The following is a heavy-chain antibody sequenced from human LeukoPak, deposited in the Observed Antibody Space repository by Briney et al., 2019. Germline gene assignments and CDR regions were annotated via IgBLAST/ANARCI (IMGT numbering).Heavy chain of an antibody. D-gene: IGHD3/OR15-3a*01. Sequence: GGSLRLSCAASGFTFSSYSMLWVRQAPGKGLEWVSYISSSSSTIYYADSVKGRFTISRDNAKNSLYLQMNSLRAEDTAVYYCARDRGDFWTGYYTNYFDYWGQGTLVTVSS. CDR1: GFTFSSYS. CDR3: ARDRGDFWTGYYTNYFDY. J-gene: IGHJ4*02. V-gene: IGHV3-48*01. CDR2: ISSSSSTI.